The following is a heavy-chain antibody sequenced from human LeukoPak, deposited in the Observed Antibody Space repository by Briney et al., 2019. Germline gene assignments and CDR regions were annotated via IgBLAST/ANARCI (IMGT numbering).Heavy chain of an antibody. CDR1: GFTVSSNY. V-gene: IGHV3-66*02. CDR2: IYSGGST. CDR3: ARVGTGTPYYYYYYMDV. D-gene: IGHD1-7*01. J-gene: IGHJ6*03. Sequence: PGGSLRLSCAASGFTVSSNYMSWVRQAPGKGLEWVSVIYSGGSTYYADSVKGRFTISRDNSKNSLYLQMNSPRAEDTAVYYCARVGTGTPYYYYYYMDVWGKGTTVTVSS.